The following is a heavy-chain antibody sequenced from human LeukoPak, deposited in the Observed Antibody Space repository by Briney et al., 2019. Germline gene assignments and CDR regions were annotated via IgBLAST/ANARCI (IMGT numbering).Heavy chain of an antibody. CDR1: GGSISSSSDY. V-gene: IGHV4-39*01. D-gene: IGHD2-15*01. Sequence: SETLSLTCTVSGGSISSSSDYWGWIRQPPGKGLEWMGSIYYSGSTYYNSSLKSRVTISVDMSKNQFSMKLNSVTAADTAVYYCARRRKYCSGGRCYYFFDYWGQGTLVSVSS. CDR3: ARRRKYCSGGRCYYFFDY. J-gene: IGHJ4*02. CDR2: IYYSGST.